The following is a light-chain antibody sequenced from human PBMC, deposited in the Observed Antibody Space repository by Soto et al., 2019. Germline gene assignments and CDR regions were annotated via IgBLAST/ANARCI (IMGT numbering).Light chain of an antibody. CDR3: QQYNTWPLT. CDR2: GAA. V-gene: IGKV3-15*01. Sequence: ETVMTKSPATLSVSPGEGATLSCRAAGNINNNLAWYQQKPGQAPRLLIHGAAYRATGIPDSFSGRGSGTEFTHAISRLQSEDFAVYYCQQYNTWPLTFGGGTKVDIK. J-gene: IGKJ4*01. CDR1: GNINNN.